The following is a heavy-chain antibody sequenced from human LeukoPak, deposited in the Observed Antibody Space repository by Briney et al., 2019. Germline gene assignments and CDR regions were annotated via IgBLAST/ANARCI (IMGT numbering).Heavy chain of an antibody. V-gene: IGHV4-34*01. CDR1: GGSFSGYY. D-gene: IGHD6-13*01. Sequence: SETLSLTCAVYGGSFSGYYWSWIRQPPGKGLEWIGEINHSGSTYYNPSLKSRVTISVDTSKNQFSLKLSSVTAADTAVYYCARWYSSSWFFDYWGQGTLVTVSS. J-gene: IGHJ4*02. CDR3: ARWYSSSWFFDY. CDR2: INHSGST.